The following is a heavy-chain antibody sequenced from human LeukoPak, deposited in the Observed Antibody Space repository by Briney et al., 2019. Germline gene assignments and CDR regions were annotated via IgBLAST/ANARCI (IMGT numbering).Heavy chain of an antibody. J-gene: IGHJ4*02. CDR2: IYYSGST. CDR3: ARHVLSSGYSYGLNFDY. CDR1: GGSISSSSYY. Sequence: SETLSLTCTVSGGSISSSSYYWGWIRQPPGKGLEWIGSIYYSGSTYYNPSLKSRVTISVDTSKNQFSLKLSSVTAADTAVYYCARHVLSSGYSYGLNFDYWGQGTLVTVSS. D-gene: IGHD5-18*01. V-gene: IGHV4-39*01.